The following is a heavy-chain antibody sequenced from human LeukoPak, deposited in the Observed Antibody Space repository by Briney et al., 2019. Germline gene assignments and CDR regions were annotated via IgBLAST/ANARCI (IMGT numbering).Heavy chain of an antibody. CDR1: GFTVSSNY. D-gene: IGHD3-16*01. CDR2: IYSGGST. J-gene: IGHJ4*02. CDR3: ARGLDGGIPDY. Sequence: GGSLRLSCAASGFTVSSNYMSWVRQAPGRGLEWVSVIYSGGSTYYADSVKGRFTISRDNSKNTLYLQINSLRAEDTAVYYCARGLDGGIPDYWGQGTLVTVSS. V-gene: IGHV3-66*01.